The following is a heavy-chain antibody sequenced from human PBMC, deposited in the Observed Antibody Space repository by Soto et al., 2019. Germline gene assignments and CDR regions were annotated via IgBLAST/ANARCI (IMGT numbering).Heavy chain of an antibody. J-gene: IGHJ4*02. Sequence: EVQLVESGGGLVQPGGPLRLSCAASGFTFSSYWMHWVRQAPGKGLVWVSRINSDGSSTSYADSVKGRFNISRDNAKNTLYLQMNSLRAEDTAVYYCVRTSLVVAAATREDYWGQGTLVTVSS. CDR3: VRTSLVVAAATREDY. CDR2: INSDGSST. CDR1: GFTFSSYW. V-gene: IGHV3-74*01. D-gene: IGHD2-15*01.